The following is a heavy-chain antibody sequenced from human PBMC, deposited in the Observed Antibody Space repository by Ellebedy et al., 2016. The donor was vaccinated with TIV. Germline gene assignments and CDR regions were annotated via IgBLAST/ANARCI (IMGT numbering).Heavy chain of an antibody. CDR1: GGSINTYY. Sequence: MPSETLSLTCTVSGGSINTYYWSWIRQPAGKGLEWIGRIYTSGSTNYNPSLKSRVTVSVDTSKNQFSLQRSSVTAADPAVYYCAREGWGEDRFDPWGQGTLVTVSS. V-gene: IGHV4-4*07. D-gene: IGHD3-16*01. J-gene: IGHJ5*02. CDR3: AREGWGEDRFDP. CDR2: IYTSGST.